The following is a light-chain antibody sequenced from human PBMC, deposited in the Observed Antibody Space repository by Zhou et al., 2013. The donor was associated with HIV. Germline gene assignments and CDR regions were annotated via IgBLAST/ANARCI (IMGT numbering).Light chain of an antibody. J-gene: IGKJ2*01. CDR2: AAS. CDR3: QQYNTYPRT. V-gene: IGKV1D-16*01. CDR1: QDVSSW. Sequence: DIQMAQSPSSLSASVGDRVNITCRASQDVSSWLAWYHQHPGRAPRSLIYAASTLQNGVPSRFTGSGSGTDFTLTIDSLHPEDFGTYYCQQYNTYPRTFGQGPNWRSN.